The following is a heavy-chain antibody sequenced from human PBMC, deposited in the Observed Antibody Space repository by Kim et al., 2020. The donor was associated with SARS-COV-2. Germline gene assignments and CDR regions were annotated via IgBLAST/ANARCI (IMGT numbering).Heavy chain of an antibody. D-gene: IGHD1-26*01. CDR2: IIPIFGTA. V-gene: IGHV1-69*13. J-gene: IGHJ4*02. CDR3: ARVVLERWEPRPVYYFDY. Sequence: SVKVSCKASGGTFSSYAISWVRQAPGQGLEWMGGIIPIFGTANYAQKFQGRVTITADESTSTAYMELSSLRSEDTAVYYCARVVLERWEPRPVYYFDYWGQGTLVTVSS. CDR1: GGTFSSYA.